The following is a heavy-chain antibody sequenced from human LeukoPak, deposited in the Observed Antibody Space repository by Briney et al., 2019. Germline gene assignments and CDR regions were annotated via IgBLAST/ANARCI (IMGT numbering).Heavy chain of an antibody. CDR3: AREGAAHYYMDV. J-gene: IGHJ6*03. D-gene: IGHD6-6*01. CDR2: INHSGST. Sequence: PSETLSLTCAFYGGSFSGYYWSWIRQPPGKGLEWIGEINHSGSTNYNPSLKSRVTISVDTSKNQFSLKLSSVTAADTAVYYCAREGAAHYYMDVWGKGTTVTVSS. V-gene: IGHV4-34*01. CDR1: GGSFSGYY.